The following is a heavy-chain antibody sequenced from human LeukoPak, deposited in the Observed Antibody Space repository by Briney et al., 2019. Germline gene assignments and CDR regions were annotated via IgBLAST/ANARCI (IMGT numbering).Heavy chain of an antibody. D-gene: IGHD1-7*01. V-gene: IGHV1-8*02. Sequence: RASVKVSCKASGYTFTSYGISWVRRATGQGLEWMGWMNPDSGNTGYAHKFQGRATMTRNTSTSTAYMELSSLRSEDTAVYYCARGLDNWNYASGDYWGQGTLVTVSS. J-gene: IGHJ4*02. CDR1: GYTFTSYG. CDR3: ARGLDNWNYASGDY. CDR2: MNPDSGNT.